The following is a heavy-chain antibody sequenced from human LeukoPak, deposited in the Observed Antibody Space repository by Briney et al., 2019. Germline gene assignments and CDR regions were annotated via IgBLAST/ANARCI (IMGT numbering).Heavy chain of an antibody. CDR2: ISYDGSNK. CDR1: GFTFSNNL. CDR3: AREARGSGYYREFAY. Sequence: GGSLRLSCGASGFTFSNNLMHWVRQAPGKGLEWVADISYDGSNKNYADSAKGRFTISRNNSKNTLYLQMNSLRAEDTAVYYCAREARGSGYYREFAYWGQGTLVTVSS. J-gene: IGHJ4*02. V-gene: IGHV3-30*01. D-gene: IGHD3-22*01.